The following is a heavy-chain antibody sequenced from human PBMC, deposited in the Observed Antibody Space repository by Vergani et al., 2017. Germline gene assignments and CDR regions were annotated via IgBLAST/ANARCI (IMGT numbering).Heavy chain of an antibody. CDR2: ISTDASTT. Sequence: EVQLVESGGGLVQPGGSLRLSCVGSGFTFSTYSMNWVRQAPGKGLEWVSYISTDASTTYYGDSVKGRFTISRDNAKNSLYLQMNSLRAEDTAVYFYAREPLRTYDSSGYYFHDAFDIWGQGTMVTVSS. CDR1: GFTFSTYS. D-gene: IGHD3-22*01. V-gene: IGHV3-48*01. J-gene: IGHJ3*02. CDR3: AREPLRTYDSSGYYFHDAFDI.